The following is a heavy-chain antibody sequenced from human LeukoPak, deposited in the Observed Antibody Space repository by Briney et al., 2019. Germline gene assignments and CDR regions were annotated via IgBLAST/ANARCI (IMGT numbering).Heavy chain of an antibody. V-gene: IGHV4-4*07. CDR2: FYASGTT. CDR3: ARTHCGGGSCDTFDP. Sequence: WETLSLTCNVFGVSISHYFWSWLRQPAGKGLEWTGRFYASGTTYYNPSLRSRVTLSMDTSKNHFSLKLTSVTAADTAVYYCARTHCGGGSCDTFDPWGQGTLVTVSS. J-gene: IGHJ5*02. D-gene: IGHD2-21*01. CDR1: GVSISHYF.